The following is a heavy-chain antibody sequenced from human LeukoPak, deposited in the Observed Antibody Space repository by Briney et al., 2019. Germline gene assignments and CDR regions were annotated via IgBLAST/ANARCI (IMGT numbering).Heavy chain of an antibody. CDR1: GFTFSSYE. V-gene: IGHV3-48*03. D-gene: IGHD1-14*01. Sequence: QAGGSLRLSCAASGFTFSSYEMNWVRQAPGKGLEWVSYISGSGDTPYYAECVKGGLTIYRDSSKNSPYLQMNSLRDGGTAVYDCVRELGPGPYCDYRGQGTLVSVSS. CDR2: ISGSGDTP. J-gene: IGHJ4*02. CDR3: VRELGPGPYCDY.